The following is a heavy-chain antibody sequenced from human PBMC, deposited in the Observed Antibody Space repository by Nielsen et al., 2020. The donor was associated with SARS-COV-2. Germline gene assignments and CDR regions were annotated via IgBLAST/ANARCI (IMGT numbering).Heavy chain of an antibody. CDR3: AKAVSSSWYLFDY. J-gene: IGHJ4*02. CDR2: ISYDGSNK. D-gene: IGHD6-13*01. Sequence: WIRQPPGKGLEWVAVISYDGSNKYYADSVKGRFTISRDNSKNTLYLQMNSLRAEDTAVYYCAKAVSSSWYLFDYWGQGTLVTVSS. V-gene: IGHV3-30*18.